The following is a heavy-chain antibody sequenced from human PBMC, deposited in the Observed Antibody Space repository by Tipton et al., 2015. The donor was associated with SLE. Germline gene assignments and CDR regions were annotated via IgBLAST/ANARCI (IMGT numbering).Heavy chain of an antibody. CDR1: GGSISSGSYS. D-gene: IGHD5-18*01. J-gene: IGHJ4*02. Sequence: TLSLTCSVSGGSISSGSYSWSWIRQPAGGGLEWIGRIYTSGSTNYNPSLESRVTISFDTSSNHFTLKLTSATAADTARYYRARDIGLVGTGVTPMAYWGQGTFVAVSS. CDR2: IYTSGST. CDR3: ARDIGLVGTGVTPMAY. V-gene: IGHV4-61*02.